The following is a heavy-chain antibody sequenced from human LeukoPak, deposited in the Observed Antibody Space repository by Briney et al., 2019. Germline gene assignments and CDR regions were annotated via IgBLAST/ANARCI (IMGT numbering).Heavy chain of an antibody. Sequence: PGGSLRLSCAASGFIFRNAWMHWVRRVPGKGLEWVGRIKKENRGRKTKYIPPGQGRFTISTDASRDTLYLEMDSLKTEDTAVYYCATDGGFLPYYFTYWGQGTLVTVSS. V-gene: IGHV3-15*06. J-gene: IGHJ1*01. CDR3: ATDGGFLPYYFTY. CDR1: GFIFRNAW. CDR2: IKKENRGRKT. D-gene: IGHD3-10*01.